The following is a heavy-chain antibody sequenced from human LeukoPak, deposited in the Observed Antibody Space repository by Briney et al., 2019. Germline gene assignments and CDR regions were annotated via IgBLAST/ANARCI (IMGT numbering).Heavy chain of an antibody. V-gene: IGHV3-30*03. CDR3: ARPARRFPLPFYYYMDV. CDR2: ISFDGKVS. CDR1: GFTFNRYG. J-gene: IGHJ6*03. D-gene: IGHD3-3*01. Sequence: GGSLRLSCAASGFTFNRYGMHWVRQAPGKGLEWVAVISFDGKVSYYADSVKGRFTISRDNSKNTLDLQMNSLRPEDTAVYYCARPARRFPLPFYYYMDVWGKGTTVTVSS.